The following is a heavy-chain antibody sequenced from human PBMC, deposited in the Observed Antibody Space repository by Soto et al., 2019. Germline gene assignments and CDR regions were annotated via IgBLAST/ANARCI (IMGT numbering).Heavy chain of an antibody. V-gene: IGHV4-4*02. J-gene: IGHJ6*02. Sequence: PSETLSLTCAVSGGSSSSSNWLSWVRQPPGKGLEWIGEIYHSGSTNYNPSLKSRVTISVDKSKNQFSLKLSSVTAADTAVYYCARAYSNYLYYYGMDVWGQGTTVTVSS. CDR2: IYHSGST. CDR1: GGSSSSSNW. D-gene: IGHD4-4*01. CDR3: ARAYSNYLYYYGMDV.